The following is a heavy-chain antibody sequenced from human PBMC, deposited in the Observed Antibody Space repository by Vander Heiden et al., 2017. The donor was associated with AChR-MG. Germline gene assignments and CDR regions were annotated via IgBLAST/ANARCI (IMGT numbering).Heavy chain of an antibody. D-gene: IGHD3-22*01. J-gene: IGHJ4*02. CDR3: AKDQFYDSNGYYFDN. Sequence: EVQVLESGGGLEQPGGSLRLSCVASGFTFSNYAMTWVRQAPGKGREWVSTISGSGGNTYYSDSVKGRFTISRDNSKSTLYLQMNSLRVEDTAVYYCAKDQFYDSNGYYFDNWGQGTLVTVSS. CDR2: ISGSGGNT. CDR1: GFTFSNYA. V-gene: IGHV3-23*01.